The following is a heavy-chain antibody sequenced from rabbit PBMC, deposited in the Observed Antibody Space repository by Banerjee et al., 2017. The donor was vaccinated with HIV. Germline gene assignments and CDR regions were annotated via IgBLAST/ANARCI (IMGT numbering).Heavy chain of an antibody. CDR2: IYVSSGGST. J-gene: IGHJ4*01. D-gene: IGHD4-1*01. V-gene: IGHV1S45*01. CDR3: ARWGVDNVYDL. CDR1: GFSFSSSYH. Sequence: QEQLEESGGDLVKPGASLTLTCTASGFSFSSSYHMGWVRQAPGKGLEWIACIYVSSGGSTYYASWAKGRFTISKTSSTTVTLQMTSLTAADTATYFCARWGVDNVYDLWGQGTLVTVS.